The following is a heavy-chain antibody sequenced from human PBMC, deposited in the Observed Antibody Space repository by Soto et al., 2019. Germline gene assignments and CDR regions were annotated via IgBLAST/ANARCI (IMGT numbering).Heavy chain of an antibody. CDR1: GCAISSYY. D-gene: IGHD3-22*01. V-gene: IGHV4-59*01. CDR2: IYYSGST. Sequence: PLDPLSLTCTDSGCAISSYYWSWIRQPPRTGLEWIGFIYYSGSTNYNPSLKSRVTRSVDTSKNQFSLKLSSVTAADTAVYYCAREKYYYDSRGYISGDAFDIWGQGTMVT. CDR3: AREKYYYDSRGYISGDAFDI. J-gene: IGHJ3*02.